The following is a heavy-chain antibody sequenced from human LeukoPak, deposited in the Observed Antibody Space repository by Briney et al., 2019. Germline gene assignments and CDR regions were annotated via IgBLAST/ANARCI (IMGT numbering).Heavy chain of an antibody. CDR2: IYTSGST. Sequence: SQTLSLTCTVSGGSISSGSYYWSWIRQPAGKGLEWIGRIYTSGSTNYNPSLKSRVTISVDTSKNQFSLKLSSVTAADTAVYYCARDWDTAMDAYYYGMDVWGQGTTVTVSS. J-gene: IGHJ6*02. D-gene: IGHD5-18*01. CDR3: ARDWDTAMDAYYYGMDV. V-gene: IGHV4-61*02. CDR1: GGSISSGSYY.